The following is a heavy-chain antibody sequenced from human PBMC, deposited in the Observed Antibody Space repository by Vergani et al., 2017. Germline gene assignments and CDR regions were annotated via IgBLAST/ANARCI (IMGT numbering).Heavy chain of an antibody. CDR3: ASPRARGYSYGTIDY. CDR1: GGSISSGGYY. D-gene: IGHD5-18*01. Sequence: QLQLQESGPGLVKPSQTLSLTCTVSGGSISSGGYYWSWIRQHPGKGLEWIGYIYYSGSTYYNPSLKSRVTISVDTSKNQFSLKLRYVTAADTAVYYCASPRARGYSYGTIDYWGQGTLVTVSS. V-gene: IGHV4-31*03. CDR2: IYYSGST. J-gene: IGHJ4*02.